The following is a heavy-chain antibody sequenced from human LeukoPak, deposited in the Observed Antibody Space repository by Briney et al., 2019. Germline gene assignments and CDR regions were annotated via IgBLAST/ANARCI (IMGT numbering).Heavy chain of an antibody. D-gene: IGHD3-16*01. CDR2: IYYSGST. Sequence: SETLSLTCTVSGGSISSYYWSWIRQPPGKGLEWIGYIYYSGSTNYNPSLRSRVTISVDTSKNQFSLKLSSVTAADTAVYYCARISPMGSFDYWGQGTLVTVSS. CDR1: GGSISSYY. CDR3: ARISPMGSFDY. J-gene: IGHJ4*02. V-gene: IGHV4-59*01.